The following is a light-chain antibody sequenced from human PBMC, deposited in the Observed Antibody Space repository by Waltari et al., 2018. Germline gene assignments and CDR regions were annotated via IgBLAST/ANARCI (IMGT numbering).Light chain of an antibody. CDR2: AAS. J-gene: IGKJ4*01. Sequence: DIQMTQSPSSLSASIRDGVTITCRSSQYISTFLNWYQQKPGKAPKLLIYAASSLQSGVPSRFSGSGSGTDFTLIISNLQPEDFATYYCQQTYSYPQTFGGGTNVEMK. CDR3: QQTYSYPQT. CDR1: QYISTF. V-gene: IGKV1-39*01.